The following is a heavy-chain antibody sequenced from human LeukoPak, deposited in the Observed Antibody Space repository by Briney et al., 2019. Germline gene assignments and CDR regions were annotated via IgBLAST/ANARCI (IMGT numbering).Heavy chain of an antibody. V-gene: IGHV1-2*02. D-gene: IGHD5-12*01. CDR2: INPSSGDT. CDR3: ARDPRGTYDY. Sequence: ASVKVSCKASGYTFTAAYNIHWLRQAPGQGPEFMEWINPSSGDTRYAQKFQGRVTVTRDTVISTAYMELSSLTSDDTAVYYCARDPRGTYDYWGQGTLVTVSS. J-gene: IGHJ4*02. CDR1: GYTFTAAYN.